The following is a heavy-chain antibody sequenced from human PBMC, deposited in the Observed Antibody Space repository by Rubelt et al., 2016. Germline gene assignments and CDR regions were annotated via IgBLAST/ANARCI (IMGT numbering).Heavy chain of an antibody. CDR2: IYYSGST. V-gene: IGHV4-59*01. Sequence: QVQLQESGPGLVKPSETLSLTCTVSGGSISSYYWSWIRQPPGKGLEWIGYIYYSGSTNYNPSLKSRVTIAVDTSKNQFSLKLTAVTAADTAVYYCARGRGAAAGTPDYWGQGTLVTVSS. CDR3: ARGRGAAAGTPDY. D-gene: IGHD6-13*01. CDR1: GGSISSYY. J-gene: IGHJ4*02.